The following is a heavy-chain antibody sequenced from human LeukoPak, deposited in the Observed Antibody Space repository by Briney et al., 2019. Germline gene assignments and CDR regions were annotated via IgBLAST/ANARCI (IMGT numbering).Heavy chain of an antibody. CDR3: ARFRGAMSWFDP. CDR1: GGSISSSSYY. CDR2: IYYSGST. V-gene: IGHV4-39*01. J-gene: IGHJ5*02. Sequence: SETLSLTCTVSGGSISSSSYYWGWIRQPPGKGLGWIGSIYYSGSTYYNPSLKSRVTISVDTSKNQFSLKLSSVTAADTAVYYCARFRGAMSWFDPWGQGTLVTVSS. D-gene: IGHD1-26*01.